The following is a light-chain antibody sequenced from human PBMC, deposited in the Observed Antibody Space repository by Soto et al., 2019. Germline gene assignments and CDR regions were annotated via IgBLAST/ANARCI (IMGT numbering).Light chain of an antibody. V-gene: IGKV3D-15*01. J-gene: IGKJ5*01. CDR1: QSVSGNF. CDR2: GAS. Sequence: EIVLTQSPGTLSLSPGERATLSCRASQSVSGNFLAWYQEKPGQAPRLLIYGASSRATGIPDRFSGSGSGTEFTLTISSLQSEDFAVYYCQQYNNWPSITFGQGTRLEI. CDR3: QQYNNWPSIT.